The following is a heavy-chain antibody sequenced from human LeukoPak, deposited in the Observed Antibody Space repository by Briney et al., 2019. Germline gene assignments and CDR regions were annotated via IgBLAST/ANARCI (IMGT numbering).Heavy chain of an antibody. Sequence: ASVKVSCKASGYAFTSYYMHWVRQAPGQGLEWMGIINPSGGSTSYAQKFQGRVTMTRDTSTSTVYMELSSLRSEDTAVYSCARNPEVYDSSGYPRYFDYWGQGTLVTVSS. CDR1: GYAFTSYY. CDR2: INPSGGST. D-gene: IGHD3-22*01. CDR3: ARNPEVYDSSGYPRYFDY. V-gene: IGHV1-46*03. J-gene: IGHJ4*02.